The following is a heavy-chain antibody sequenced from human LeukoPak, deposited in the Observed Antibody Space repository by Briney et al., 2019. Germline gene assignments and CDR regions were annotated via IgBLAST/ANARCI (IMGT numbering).Heavy chain of an antibody. D-gene: IGHD3-9*01. CDR1: GGSISSGDYY. CDR2: IYYSGST. CDR3: ARDYDILTGYHAIDY. Sequence: SQTLSLTCTVSGGSISSGDYYWSWIRQPPGKGLEWIGYIYYSGSTYYNPSLKSRVTISVDTSKIQFSLKLSSVTAADTAVYYCARDYDILTGYHAIDYWGQGTLVTVSS. J-gene: IGHJ4*02. V-gene: IGHV4-30-4*08.